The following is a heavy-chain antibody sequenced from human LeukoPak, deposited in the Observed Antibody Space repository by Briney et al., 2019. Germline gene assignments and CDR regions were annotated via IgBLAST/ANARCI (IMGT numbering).Heavy chain of an antibody. D-gene: IGHD3-22*01. J-gene: IGHJ4*02. CDR2: ISGSGGST. CDR3: AKLVFGDSSGFVGY. Sequence: GGSLRLSCAASGFTFSSYAMSWVRQAPGKGLEWVSAISGSGGSTYYADSVKGRFTISRDNSKNTLYLQMNSLRAEDTAVYYWAKLVFGDSSGFVGYWGQGTLVTVSS. V-gene: IGHV3-23*01. CDR1: GFTFSSYA.